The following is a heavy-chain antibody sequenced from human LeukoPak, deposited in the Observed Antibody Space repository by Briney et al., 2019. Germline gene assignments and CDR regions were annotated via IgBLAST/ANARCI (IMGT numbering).Heavy chain of an antibody. V-gene: IGHV4-39*01. CDR1: GGSISSSDYY. Sequence: PSETLSLTCTVSGGSISSSDYYWGWIRQPPEKGLEWIGAISSGGSTYYNPSLKSRVTISVDSSKNQFSLKLSSVTAADTAVYYCARARTMVRGVIIKPYYGMDVWGKGTTVTVSS. CDR3: ARARTMVRGVIIKPYYGMDV. D-gene: IGHD3-10*01. J-gene: IGHJ6*04. CDR2: ISSGGST.